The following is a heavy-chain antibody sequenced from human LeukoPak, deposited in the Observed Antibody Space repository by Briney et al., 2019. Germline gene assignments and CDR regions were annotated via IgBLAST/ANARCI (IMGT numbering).Heavy chain of an antibody. D-gene: IGHD6-25*01. Sequence: PGGSLRLSCAASGFTFSRNAMSWVRQAPGKGLEWVSRINSDGSTTSYADSVKGRFTISRDNAKNTLYLQMNSLRAEDTAVYYCARRSAAKDAFDIWGQGTMVTVSS. CDR2: INSDGSTT. CDR1: GFTFSRNA. CDR3: ARRSAAKDAFDI. J-gene: IGHJ3*02. V-gene: IGHV3-74*01.